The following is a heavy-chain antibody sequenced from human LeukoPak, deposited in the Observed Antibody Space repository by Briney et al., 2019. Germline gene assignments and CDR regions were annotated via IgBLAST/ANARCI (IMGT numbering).Heavy chain of an antibody. CDR3: ARTPVSTVTTPDNLDY. D-gene: IGHD4-11*01. J-gene: IGHJ4*02. Sequence: SETLSLTXTVSGGSICSYYWSWIRQAPGKGLEWIGYIYYSGSTNYNPSLKSRVTISVDTSKNQFSLKLSSVTAADTAVYYCARTPVSTVTTPDNLDYWGQGTLVTVSS. V-gene: IGHV4-59*01. CDR2: IYYSGST. CDR1: GGSICSYY.